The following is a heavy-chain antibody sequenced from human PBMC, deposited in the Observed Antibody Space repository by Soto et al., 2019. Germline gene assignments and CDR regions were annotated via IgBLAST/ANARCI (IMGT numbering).Heavy chain of an antibody. CDR1: GGSISSGDYY. V-gene: IGHV4-30-4*01. J-gene: IGHJ4*02. CDR2: IYYGGRT. Sequence: QVQLQESGPGLVKPSRNLSLTCTVSGGSISSGDYYWRWIRQPPGKALEWIGYIYYGGRTYYNPSLKSRATMTVDTSKDQCPLRLHSVPAADTPVYYCDSDAKLQLWLGVEFYWGQGTPVTVSP. D-gene: IGHD5-18*01. CDR3: DSDAKLQLWLGVEFY.